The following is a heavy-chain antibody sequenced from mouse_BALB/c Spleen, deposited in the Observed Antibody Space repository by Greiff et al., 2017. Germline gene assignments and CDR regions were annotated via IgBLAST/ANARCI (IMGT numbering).Heavy chain of an antibody. V-gene: IGHV14-1*02. J-gene: IGHJ2*01. CDR3: ARGDGYYVGNY. Sequence: VQLKQSGAELVRPGALVKLSCKASGFNIKDYYMHWVKQRPEQGLEWIGWIDPENGNTIYDPKFQGKASITADTSSNTAYLQLSSLTSEDTAVYYCARGDGYYVGNYWGQGTTLTVSS. CDR2: IDPENGNT. D-gene: IGHD2-3*01. CDR1: GFNIKDYY.